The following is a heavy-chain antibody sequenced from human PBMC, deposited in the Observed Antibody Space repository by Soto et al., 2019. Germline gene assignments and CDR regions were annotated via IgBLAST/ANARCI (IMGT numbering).Heavy chain of an antibody. V-gene: IGHV3-23*01. Sequence: EVQLLQSGGGSVQPGGSLRLSCEASGFTFDTFAMNWVRQAPGQGLEWVSGISGSGGSPFYAESVKGRFTISRDNSKNALHLQMTSLRAEDTATYYCAKDYGVVVVAGGIDYWGQGTLVTVSS. CDR2: ISGSGGSP. CDR3: AKDYGVVVVAGGIDY. D-gene: IGHD2-21*02. J-gene: IGHJ4*02. CDR1: GFTFDTFA.